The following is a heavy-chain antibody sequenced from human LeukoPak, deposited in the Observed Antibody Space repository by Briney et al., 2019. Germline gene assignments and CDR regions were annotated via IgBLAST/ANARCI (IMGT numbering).Heavy chain of an antibody. Sequence: SETLSLTCAVSGASTDTHYWSWIRQPPGKGLEWLGNIFYRGSTNYNPSLKSRVTPSVDTSKNHFSLRLSSVTAADTAIYYCARGPLYFEFWGQGTLVTVSS. CDR1: GASTDTHY. V-gene: IGHV4-59*11. CDR2: IFYRGST. J-gene: IGHJ4*02. CDR3: ARGPLYFEF. D-gene: IGHD1-14*01.